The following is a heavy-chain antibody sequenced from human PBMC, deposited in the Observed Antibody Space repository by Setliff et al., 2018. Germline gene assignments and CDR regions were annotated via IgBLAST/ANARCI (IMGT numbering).Heavy chain of an antibody. CDR2: IYYRGST. V-gene: IGHV4-39*07. CDR1: GGSISSGSYY. J-gene: IGHJ3*02. CDR3: ARDLYDYVWGTYRYHDAFDI. D-gene: IGHD3-16*02. Sequence: SETLSLTCTVSGGSISSGSYYWGRIRQPPGKGLEWIGSIYYRGSTYYNPSLKSRVTISIDTSKNQFSLKLSSVTAADTAVYYCARDLYDYVWGTYRYHDAFDIWGQGTMVTVSS.